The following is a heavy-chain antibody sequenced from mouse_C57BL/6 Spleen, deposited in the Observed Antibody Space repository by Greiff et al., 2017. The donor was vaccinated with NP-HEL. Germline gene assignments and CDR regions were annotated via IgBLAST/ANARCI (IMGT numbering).Heavy chain of an antibody. V-gene: IGHV1-82*01. Sequence: QVQLQQSGPELVKPGASVKISCKASGYAFSSSWMNWVKQRPGKGLEWIGRIYPGDGDTNYNGKFKGKATLTADKSSSTAYMQLSSLTSEDSAVYFCARWRGNLYAMDYWGQGTSVTVSS. D-gene: IGHD2-1*01. CDR2: IYPGDGDT. CDR3: ARWRGNLYAMDY. J-gene: IGHJ4*01. CDR1: GYAFSSSW.